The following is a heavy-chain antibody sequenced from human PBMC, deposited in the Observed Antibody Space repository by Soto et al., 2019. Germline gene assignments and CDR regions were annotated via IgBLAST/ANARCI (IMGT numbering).Heavy chain of an antibody. J-gene: IGHJ3*01. V-gene: IGHV3-23*01. Sequence: EVQLLESGGGLIQPGGSLRLYCVASGFTFRNYAMSWVRQAPGKGLEWVSSLGGGGDDTYYAAAVRGRFTVDRDNSNNKLFIQMNSLTAEDTAVYYCAKDAIPYNGGWDATDLWGQGTKVTVSS. CDR3: AKDAIPYNGGWDATDL. D-gene: IGHD2-8*01. CDR2: LGGGGDDT. CDR1: GFTFRNYA.